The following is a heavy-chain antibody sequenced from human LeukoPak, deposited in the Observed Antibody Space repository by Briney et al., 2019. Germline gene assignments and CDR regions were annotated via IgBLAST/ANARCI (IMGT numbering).Heavy chain of an antibody. CDR2: INHSGST. J-gene: IGHJ4*02. CDR3: ARGTTMIVVANGGYYFDY. D-gene: IGHD3-22*01. Sequence: SETLSLTCTVSGGSISSSSYYWSWIRQPPGKGLEWIGEINHSGSTNYNPSLKSRVTISVDTSKNQFSLKLSSVTAADTAVYYCARGTTMIVVANGGYYFDYWGQGTLVTVSS. CDR1: GGSISSSSYY. V-gene: IGHV4-39*07.